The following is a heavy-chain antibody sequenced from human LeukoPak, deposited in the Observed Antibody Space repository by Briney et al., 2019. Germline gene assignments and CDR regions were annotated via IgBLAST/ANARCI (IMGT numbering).Heavy chain of an antibody. CDR1: GYSISSGYY. Sequence: PSETLSLTCAVSGYSISSGYYWGWIRPPPGKGLEWIGSIYHSGSTYYNPSLKSRVTISVDTSKNRFSLKLSSVTAADTAVYYCARALDYGDYPFDYWGQGTLVTVSS. CDR3: ARALDYGDYPFDY. J-gene: IGHJ4*02. D-gene: IGHD4-17*01. CDR2: IYHSGST. V-gene: IGHV4-38-2*01.